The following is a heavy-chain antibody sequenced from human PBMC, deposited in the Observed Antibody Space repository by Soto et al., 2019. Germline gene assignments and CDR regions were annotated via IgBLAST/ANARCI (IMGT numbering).Heavy chain of an antibody. CDR3: AKDVDYGNSLPFRYFDL. Sequence: EVQLLESGGGLVQPGGSLRLSCAASGFTFSSYAMSWVRQAPGKGLEWVSAISGSGTRTYYADSVKGRFNISRDNSKNTLYLQMNSLRADDTAVYYCAKDVDYGNSLPFRYFDLWGRGTLVTVSS. CDR2: ISGSGTRT. CDR1: GFTFSSYA. V-gene: IGHV3-23*01. D-gene: IGHD4-17*01. J-gene: IGHJ2*01.